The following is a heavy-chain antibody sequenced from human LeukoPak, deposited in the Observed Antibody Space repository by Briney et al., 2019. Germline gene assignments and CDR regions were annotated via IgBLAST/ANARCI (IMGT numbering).Heavy chain of an antibody. J-gene: IGHJ4*02. CDR2: IIPILGIA. V-gene: IGHV1-69*04. CDR3: AVITTNY. CDR1: GGTFXSYA. D-gene: IGHD3-22*01. Sequence: VSCKXXGGTFXSYAISWVRQAPGQGLEWMGRIIPILGIADYAQKFQGRVTITADKSTSTAYMELSSLRSEDTAVYYCAVITTNYWGQGTLVTVSS.